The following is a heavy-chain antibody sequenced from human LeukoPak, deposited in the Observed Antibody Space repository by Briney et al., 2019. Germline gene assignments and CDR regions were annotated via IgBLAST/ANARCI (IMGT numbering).Heavy chain of an antibody. CDR2: ISSSSSCI. CDR3: ARRPDYGDYSAGVDY. CDR1: GFTFSSYS. V-gene: IGHV3-21*01. Sequence: GGSLRLSCAASGFTFSSYSMNWVRQAPGKGLEWVSSISSSSSCIYYADSVKGRFTISRDNAKNSLYLQMNSLRAEDTAVYYCARRPDYGDYSAGVDYWGQGTLVTVSS. J-gene: IGHJ4*02. D-gene: IGHD4-17*01.